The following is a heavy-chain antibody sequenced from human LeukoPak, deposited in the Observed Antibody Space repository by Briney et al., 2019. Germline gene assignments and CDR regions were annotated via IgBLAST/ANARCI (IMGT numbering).Heavy chain of an antibody. Sequence: GGSLRLSCAASGFTFSSYGMHWVRQAPGKGLEWVAVISYDGSNKYYADSVKGRFTISRDNSKNTLYLQMNSLRAEDTAVYYCAKDDYGGYTSDYYYYGMDVWGQGTTVTVSS. D-gene: IGHD4-17*01. CDR3: AKDDYGGYTSDYYYYGMDV. J-gene: IGHJ6*02. V-gene: IGHV3-30*18. CDR2: ISYDGSNK. CDR1: GFTFSSYG.